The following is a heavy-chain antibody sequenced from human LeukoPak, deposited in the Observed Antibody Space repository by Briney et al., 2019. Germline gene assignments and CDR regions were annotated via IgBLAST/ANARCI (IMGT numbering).Heavy chain of an antibody. Sequence: PSQTLSLTCTVSGGSISSGGYYWSWIRQHPGKGLEWIGYIYYSGSTYYNPSLKSRVTISVDTSKNQFSLKLSSVTAADTAVYYCARAPGNYGGSSDYYFDYWGQGTLVTVSS. CDR3: ARAPGNYGGSSDYYFDY. CDR2: IYYSGST. D-gene: IGHD4-11*01. V-gene: IGHV4-31*03. CDR1: GGSISSGGYY. J-gene: IGHJ4*02.